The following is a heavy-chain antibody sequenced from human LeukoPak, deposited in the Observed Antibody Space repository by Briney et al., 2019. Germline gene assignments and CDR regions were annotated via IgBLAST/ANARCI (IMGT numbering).Heavy chain of an antibody. CDR3: ARGGGSGTAGHYYYGMDV. V-gene: IGHV1-46*01. J-gene: IGHJ6*02. CDR2: INPSGGST. D-gene: IGHD3-10*01. CDR1: GYTFTSYY. Sequence: ASVKVSCKASGYTFTSYYMHWVRQAPGQGLEWMGIINPSGGSTSYAQKFQGRVTMTRDTSTSTVYVELSSLRSEDTAVYYCARGGGSGTAGHYYYGMDVWGQGTTVTVPS.